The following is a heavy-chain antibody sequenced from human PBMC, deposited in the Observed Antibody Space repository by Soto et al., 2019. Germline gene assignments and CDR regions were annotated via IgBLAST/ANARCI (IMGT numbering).Heavy chain of an antibody. CDR3: ARERLYEPLLY. D-gene: IGHD2-21*02. CDR1: GYTFTNYG. V-gene: IGHV1-18*01. Sequence: QVQLVPSGVEVKKPGASVKVSCQASGYTFTNYGITWLRQAPGQGLGWMGWVSAYNRNTNYAQRFQDRLTMTTDTSTRTAYMELRNLKSDDPAIYFCARERLYEPLLYWGQGTLVTVSS. CDR2: VSAYNRNT. J-gene: IGHJ4*02.